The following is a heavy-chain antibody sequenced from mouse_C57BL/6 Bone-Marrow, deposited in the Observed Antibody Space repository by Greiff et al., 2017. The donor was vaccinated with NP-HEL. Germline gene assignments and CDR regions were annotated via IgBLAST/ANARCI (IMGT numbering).Heavy chain of an antibody. CDR1: GYTFTDYE. J-gene: IGHJ3*01. V-gene: IGHV1-15*01. CDR3: TRDSSGYGFAY. CDR2: IDPETGGT. Sequence: QVQLKESGAELVRPGASVTLSCKASGYTFTDYEMHWVKQTPVHGLEWIGAIDPETGGTAYNQKFKGKAILTVDKSSSTAYMELRSLTSEDSAVYYWTRDSSGYGFAYWGQGTLVTVSA. D-gene: IGHD3-2*02.